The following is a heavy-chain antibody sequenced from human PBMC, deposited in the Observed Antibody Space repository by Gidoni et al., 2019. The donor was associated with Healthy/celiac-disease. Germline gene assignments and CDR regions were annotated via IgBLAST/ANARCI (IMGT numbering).Heavy chain of an antibody. V-gene: IGHV3-7*01. CDR3: ARYYSSSWDGSYYYYYGMDV. CDR1: GFTFRSYW. J-gene: IGHJ6*02. CDR2: IKQDGSEK. D-gene: IGHD6-13*01. Sequence: EVQLVESGGGLVQPGGSLRLSCAASGFTFRSYWMSWVRQAPGKGLEWVANIKQDGSEKYYVDSVKGRFTISRDNAKNSLYLQMNSLRAEDTAVYYCARYYSSSWDGSYYYYYGMDVWGQGTTVTVSS.